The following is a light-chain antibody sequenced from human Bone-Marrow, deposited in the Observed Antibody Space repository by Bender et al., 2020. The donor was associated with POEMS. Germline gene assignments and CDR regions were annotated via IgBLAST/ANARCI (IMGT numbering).Light chain of an antibody. V-gene: IGLV1-44*01. CDR2: ADD. Sequence: QSVLTQPPSASGTPGQRVTISCSGGSIGRNPINWYQQLPGTAPRLVIYADDRRLSGVPNRFSASKSGSSASLAISGLQSEDAADYFCGVWDSGLRTGVFGGGTKLTVL. CDR1: SIGRNP. J-gene: IGLJ3*02. CDR3: GVWDSGLRTGV.